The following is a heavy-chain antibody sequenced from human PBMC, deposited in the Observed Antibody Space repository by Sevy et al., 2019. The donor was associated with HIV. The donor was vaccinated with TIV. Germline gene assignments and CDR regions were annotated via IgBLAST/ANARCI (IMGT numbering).Heavy chain of an antibody. Sequence: GGSLRLSCTASGFTFGDYGMSWVRQAPGKGLEWVAFLMSGGYGGTVDHAAVVRCRIVISRDDSKTIAYLQMNDLKTEDTVVYYCTRWKAAQSIFDYWGQGALVTVSS. V-gene: IGHV3-49*04. J-gene: IGHJ4*02. CDR1: GFTFGDYG. CDR3: TRWKAAQSIFDY. D-gene: IGHD6-13*01. CDR2: LMSGGYGGTV.